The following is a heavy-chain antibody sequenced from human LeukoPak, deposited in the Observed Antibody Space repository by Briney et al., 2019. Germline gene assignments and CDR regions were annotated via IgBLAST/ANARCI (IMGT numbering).Heavy chain of an antibody. D-gene: IGHD3-22*01. CDR1: GGSISSGGYY. Sequence: SETLSLTCTVSGGSISSGGYYWSWIRQPRGRGRECIGYIYHSVSPYYIPALKSRVTISVDRSKNQFSLKLSSVTAADTAVSYCAREGYYDSSGYYSYYYYYMDVWGKGTTVTVSS. J-gene: IGHJ6*03. CDR3: AREGYYDSSGYYSYYYYYMDV. V-gene: IGHV4-30-2*01. CDR2: IYHSVSP.